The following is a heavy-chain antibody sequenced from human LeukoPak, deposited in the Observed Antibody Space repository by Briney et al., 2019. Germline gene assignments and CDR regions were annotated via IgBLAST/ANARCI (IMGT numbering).Heavy chain of an antibody. J-gene: IGHJ4*02. V-gene: IGHV4-39*07. CDR3: ATGHLWIGN. Sequence: PSETLSLTCTVSGGSISSSSYYWGWIRQPPGKGLEWIGSIYYSGSTYYNPSLKSRVTISVDTSKSQFSLKLNSVTAADTAVYYCATGHLWIGNWGQGTLVTVSS. CDR1: GGSISSSSYY. CDR2: IYYSGST. D-gene: IGHD3-3*02.